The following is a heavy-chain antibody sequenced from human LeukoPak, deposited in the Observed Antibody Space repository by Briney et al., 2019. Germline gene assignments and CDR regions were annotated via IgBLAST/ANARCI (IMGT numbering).Heavy chain of an antibody. V-gene: IGHV3-9*01. CDR2: ISWNSGSI. D-gene: IGHD1-26*01. CDR1: GFTFDDYA. Sequence: GGSLRLSCAASGFTFDDYAMHWVRQAPGKGLEWVSGISWNSGSIGYADSVKGRFTISRGNAKNSLYLQMNSLRAEDTALYYCAKDMGIVGALDYWGQGTLVTVSS. CDR3: AKDMGIVGALDY. J-gene: IGHJ4*02.